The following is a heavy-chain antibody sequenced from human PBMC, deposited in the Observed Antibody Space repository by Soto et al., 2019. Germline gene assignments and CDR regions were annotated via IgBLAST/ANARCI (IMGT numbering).Heavy chain of an antibody. CDR1: RFTFSSYA. CDR3: ARSPTVAVAGTSYYYYGMDV. Sequence: QVQLVESGGGVVQPGRSLRLSCAASRFTFSSYAMHWVRQAPGKGLEWVAVISYDGSNKYYADSVKGRFTISRDNSKNTLYLQMNSLRAEDTAVYYCARSPTVAVAGTSYYYYGMDVWGQGTTVTVSS. CDR2: ISYDGSNK. D-gene: IGHD6-19*01. J-gene: IGHJ6*02. V-gene: IGHV3-30-3*01.